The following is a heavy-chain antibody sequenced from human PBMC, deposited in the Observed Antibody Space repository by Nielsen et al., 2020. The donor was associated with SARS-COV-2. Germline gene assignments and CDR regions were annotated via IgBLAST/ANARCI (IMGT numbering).Heavy chain of an antibody. V-gene: IGHV3-23*01. CDR3: TKGLYDYYENWFYS. CDR2: ISGSGDRT. Sequence: GESLKISCAASGFTFSSYAMSWVRQAPGKGPEWVSLISGSGDRTHYADSVQGRFAISRDNSKHTLYLQMNSLRAEDTAVYYCTKGLYDYYENWFYSWGQGTLVTVSS. D-gene: IGHD3-22*01. CDR1: GFTFSSYA. J-gene: IGHJ5*01.